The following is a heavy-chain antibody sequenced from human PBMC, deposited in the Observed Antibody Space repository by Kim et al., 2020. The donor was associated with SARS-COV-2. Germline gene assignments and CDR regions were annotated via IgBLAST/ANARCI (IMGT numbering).Heavy chain of an antibody. D-gene: IGHD4-17*01. V-gene: IGHV1-69*01. CDR3: AAHRGDYDAFDI. J-gene: IGHJ3*02. Sequence: NYAQKVQGRVTITADESTSTAYMELSSLRSEDTAVYYCAAHRGDYDAFDIWGQGTMVTVSS.